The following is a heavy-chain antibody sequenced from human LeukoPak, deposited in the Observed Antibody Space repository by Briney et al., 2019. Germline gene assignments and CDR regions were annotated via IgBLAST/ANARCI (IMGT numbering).Heavy chain of an antibody. CDR3: ARHSDSSSSPLDY. CDR2: IYYSGST. J-gene: IGHJ4*02. CDR1: GGSISSGGYY. Sequence: PSQTLSLTFTVSGGSISSGGYYWSWIRQHPGKGMEWIGYIYYSGSTYYNPSLESRVTISVDTSKNHFSLKVTSVTAADTAVYYCARHSDSSSSPLDYWGQGTLVTVSS. D-gene: IGHD6-6*01. V-gene: IGHV4-31*03.